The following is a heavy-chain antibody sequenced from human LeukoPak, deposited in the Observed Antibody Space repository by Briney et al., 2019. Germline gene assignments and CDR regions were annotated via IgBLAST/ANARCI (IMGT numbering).Heavy chain of an antibody. CDR1: GGSISSGDYY. CDR2: IYYSGST. CDR3: ARGLYGDYEVYYGMDV. D-gene: IGHD4-17*01. V-gene: IGHV4-30-4*01. J-gene: IGHJ6*02. Sequence: SETLSLTCTVSGGSISSGDYYWSWIRQPPGKGLEWIGYIYYSGSTYYNPSLKSRVTISVDTSKNQFSLKLSSVTAADTAVYYCARGLYGDYEVYYGMDVWGQGTTVTVSS.